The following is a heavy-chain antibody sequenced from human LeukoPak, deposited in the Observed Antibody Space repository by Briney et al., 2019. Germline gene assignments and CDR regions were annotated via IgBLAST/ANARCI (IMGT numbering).Heavy chain of an antibody. J-gene: IGHJ5*02. CDR2: INHSGST. CDR3: ARARPPNNWFDP. CDR1: GGSFSGYY. V-gene: IGHV4-34*01. Sequence: SETLSLTCAVYGGSFSGYYWSWIRQPPGKGLEWIGEINHSGSTNYNPSIKSRVTISVDTSKNQFSLKLSSVTAADTAVYYCARARPPNNWFDPWGQGTLVTVSS.